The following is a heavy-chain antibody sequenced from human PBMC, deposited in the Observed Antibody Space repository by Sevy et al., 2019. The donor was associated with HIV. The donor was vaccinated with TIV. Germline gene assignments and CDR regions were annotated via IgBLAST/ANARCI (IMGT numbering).Heavy chain of an antibody. CDR1: GFTFGDYA. J-gene: IGHJ4*02. CDR2: IRSKAYGGTT. V-gene: IGHV3-49*03. D-gene: IGHD3-22*01. CDR3: TRHPYYDSSGYYYDY. Sequence: GGSLRLSCTASGFTFGDYAMSWFRQAPGKGLEWVGFIRSKAYGGTTEYAASVKGRFTISSDDSKSIAYLQMNSLKTEDTAVYYCTRHPYYDSSGYYYDYWGQGTLVTVSS.